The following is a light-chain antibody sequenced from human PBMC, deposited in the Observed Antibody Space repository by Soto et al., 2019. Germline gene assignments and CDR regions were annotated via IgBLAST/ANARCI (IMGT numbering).Light chain of an antibody. J-gene: IGKJ5*01. Sequence: ETVLTQSPGTLSLSPGETATLSCRASQSVSSSYLAWYQQKPGQAPRLLIYGASSRATGIPDRFSGSGSGTDFTLTISRLEPEDFAMYYCHQYGSSPPVTFGQGTRLEIK. V-gene: IGKV3-20*01. CDR3: HQYGSSPPVT. CDR2: GAS. CDR1: QSVSSSY.